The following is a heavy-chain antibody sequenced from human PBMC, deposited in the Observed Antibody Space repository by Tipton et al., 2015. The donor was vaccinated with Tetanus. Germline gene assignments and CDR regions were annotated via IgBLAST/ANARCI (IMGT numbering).Heavy chain of an antibody. Sequence: TLSLTCTVSGGSISSGGYYWSWIRQHPGKGLEWLGDIYYSGSTYYNPSLKSRVTTSVDTSKNQSYLKLNSVPAADTAVYYWARDQAGGARGWTYFDYWGQGTLVTVSS. CDR1: GGSISSGGYY. CDR2: IYYSGST. D-gene: IGHD1-26*01. CDR3: ARDQAGGARGWTYFDY. J-gene: IGHJ4*02. V-gene: IGHV4-31*03.